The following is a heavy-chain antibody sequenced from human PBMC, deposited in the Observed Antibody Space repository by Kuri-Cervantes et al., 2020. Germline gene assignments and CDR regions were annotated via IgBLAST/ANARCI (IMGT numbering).Heavy chain of an antibody. Sequence: ASVKVSCKASGYTFTSYAIHWVRQAPGQRLEWMGWINAGNGNTKYSQKFQGRVTITRDTSASTTYMELSSLRSEDTAVYYCARSPPRDWDSYYGSSGAFDYWGQGTLVTVSS. D-gene: IGHD3-22*01. CDR2: INAGNGNT. J-gene: IGHJ4*02. CDR1: GYTFTSYA. CDR3: ARSPPRDWDSYYGSSGAFDY. V-gene: IGHV1-3*01.